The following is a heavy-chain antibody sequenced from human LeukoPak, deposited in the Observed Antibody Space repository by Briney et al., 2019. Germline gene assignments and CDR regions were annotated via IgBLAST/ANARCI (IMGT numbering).Heavy chain of an antibody. CDR3: AREGGDWNYGY. Sequence: PGGSLRLSCAASGFTFSSYSMDWVRQAPGKGLEWISYIRTGSTIYYADSVKGRFTISRDNAKNSLYLQMNSLRAEDTAVYYCAREGGDWNYGYWGQGTLVTVPS. CDR1: GFTFSSYS. V-gene: IGHV3-48*04. CDR2: IRTGSTI. J-gene: IGHJ4*02. D-gene: IGHD1-7*01.